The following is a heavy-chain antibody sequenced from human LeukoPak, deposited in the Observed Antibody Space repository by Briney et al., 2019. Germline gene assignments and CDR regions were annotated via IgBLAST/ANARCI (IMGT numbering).Heavy chain of an antibody. CDR2: ISGSGGST. D-gene: IGHD3-3*01. CDR3: AKHYDFWRYGMDV. CDR1: GFTFSSYG. J-gene: IGHJ6*02. V-gene: IGHV3-23*01. Sequence: PGGSLRLSCAASGFTFSSYGMHWVRQAPGKGLEWVSAISGSGGSTYYADSVKGRFTISRDNSKNTLYLQMNSLRAEDTAVYYCAKHYDFWRYGMDVWGQGTTVTVSS.